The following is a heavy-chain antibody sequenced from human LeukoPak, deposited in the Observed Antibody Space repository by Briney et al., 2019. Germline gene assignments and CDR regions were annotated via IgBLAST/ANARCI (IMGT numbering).Heavy chain of an antibody. CDR3: AKVTMIVVVTSSPHDAFDI. V-gene: IGHV3-23*01. J-gene: IGHJ3*02. D-gene: IGHD3-22*01. Sequence: GGSLRLSCAASGFTFSSYAMSWVRQAPGKGLEWVSAISGSGGSTYYADSVKGRFTISRDNSKNTLYLQVNSLRAEDTAVYYCAKVTMIVVVTSSPHDAFDIWGQGTMVTVSS. CDR2: ISGSGGST. CDR1: GFTFSSYA.